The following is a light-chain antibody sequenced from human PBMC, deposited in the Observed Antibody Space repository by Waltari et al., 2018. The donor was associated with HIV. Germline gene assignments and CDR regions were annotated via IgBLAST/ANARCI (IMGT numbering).Light chain of an antibody. J-gene: IGLJ3*02. CDR3: ASWDDRLSGQGV. CDR1: ISNIGKNT. Sequence: QPMLTQPPSASGIPGQRVTISCSGTISNIGKNTVNWYQQFPGTAPKLLIYNNNQRPAGVPYRCSGSKSGSSASLAIRGLQSEDEADYYCASWDDRLSGQGVFGGGTRLTVL. CDR2: NNN. V-gene: IGLV1-44*01.